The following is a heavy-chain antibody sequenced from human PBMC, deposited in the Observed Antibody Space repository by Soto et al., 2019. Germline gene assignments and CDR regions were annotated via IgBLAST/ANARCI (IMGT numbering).Heavy chain of an antibody. V-gene: IGHV4-59*08. CDR1: GGSISGHY. CDR3: ARHGGGGSGWYDY. Sequence: QMQLQESGPGLVNPSETLSLTCTVSGGSISGHYWSWIRQPPQKGLEWIGFVYYTGSTNYNPSLQSRLYMSVDTSRNQASLRLNSVTAADTAVYYCARHGGGGSGWYDYWGQGTLVTVSS. J-gene: IGHJ4*02. D-gene: IGHD6-19*01. CDR2: VYYTGST.